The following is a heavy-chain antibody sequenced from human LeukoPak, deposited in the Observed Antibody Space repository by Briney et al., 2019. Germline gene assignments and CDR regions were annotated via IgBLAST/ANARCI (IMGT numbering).Heavy chain of an antibody. Sequence: SETLSLTCAVSGGSISGGKDFWGWIRQSPGKGLEWIGSIYYTGSTYYNPSLKSRVTISIDTSKSEFSLMVHSVTAADTAMYYCARRGITYSTSFFDSWGQGTLVTVAS. V-gene: IGHV4-39*01. CDR2: IYYTGST. D-gene: IGHD6-13*01. J-gene: IGHJ4*02. CDR1: GGSISGGKDF. CDR3: ARRGITYSTSFFDS.